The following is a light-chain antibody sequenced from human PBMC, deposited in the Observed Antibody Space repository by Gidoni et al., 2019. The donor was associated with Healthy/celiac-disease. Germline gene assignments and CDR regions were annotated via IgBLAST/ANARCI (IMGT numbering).Light chain of an antibody. Sequence: DIPMTQSPSTLSASVGDRVTITCRASQSISSWLAWYQQKPVKAPKLLIYDASSLESGVPARFRGSGSGTEFTLTISSLQPDDFATYYGQKYNSYSRNTFGQGTKLEIK. J-gene: IGKJ2*01. V-gene: IGKV1-5*01. CDR2: DAS. CDR3: QKYNSYSRNT. CDR1: QSISSW.